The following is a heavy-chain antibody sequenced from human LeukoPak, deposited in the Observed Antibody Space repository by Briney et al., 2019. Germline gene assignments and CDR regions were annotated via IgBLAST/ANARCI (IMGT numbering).Heavy chain of an antibody. J-gene: IGHJ4*02. CDR2: IYIGGST. D-gene: IGHD1-26*01. V-gene: IGHV3-53*01. Sequence: GGSLRLSCAASGFTVSSNYMNWVRQAPGKGLEWVSVIYIGGSTYYADSVKGRFTISRDNSKNTLFLQMNSLRAEDTAVYHCARGLAGATIGGYWGQGTLVTVSS. CDR3: ARGLAGATIGGY. CDR1: GFTVSSNY.